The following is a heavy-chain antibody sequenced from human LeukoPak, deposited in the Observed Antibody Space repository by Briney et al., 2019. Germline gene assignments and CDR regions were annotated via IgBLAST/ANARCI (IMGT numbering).Heavy chain of an antibody. D-gene: IGHD4-17*01. CDR2: IIPIFGTA. J-gene: IGHJ4*02. CDR3: ARGSVTTGAAVAY. CDR1: GGTFSSYA. V-gene: IGHV1-69*05. Sequence: SVKVSCKASGGTFSSYAIRWVRQAPGQGLEWMGGIIPIFGTANYAQKFQGRVTITTDESTSTAYMELSSLRSEDTAVYHCARGSVTTGAAVAYWGQGTLVTVSS.